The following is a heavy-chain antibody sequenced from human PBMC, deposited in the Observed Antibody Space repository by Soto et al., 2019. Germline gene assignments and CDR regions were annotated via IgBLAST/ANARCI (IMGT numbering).Heavy chain of an antibody. Sequence: QITLKESGPPLVKPTQTLTLTCTFSGFSFSTSGVGVGWIRQPPGKDLEWLALIYWNDDKRYSPSRKSRLTITKATSRNQVVLTMPNMNPLDTATYYCVSGGFPNWCDPWGQGTLVTVTS. CDR2: IYWNDDK. V-gene: IGHV2-5*01. D-gene: IGHD3-10*01. J-gene: IGHJ5*02. CDR3: VSGGFPNWCDP. CDR1: GFSFSTSGVG.